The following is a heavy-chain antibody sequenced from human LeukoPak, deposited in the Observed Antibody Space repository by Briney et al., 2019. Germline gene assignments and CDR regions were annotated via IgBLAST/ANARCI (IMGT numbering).Heavy chain of an antibody. J-gene: IGHJ6*03. CDR3: ARVPPAHCSGGSCYSFRYIYYYYYMDV. CDR1: GGSFSGYY. D-gene: IGHD2-15*01. V-gene: IGHV4-34*01. Sequence: SETLSLTCAVYGGSFSGYYWSWIRQPPGKGLEWIGEINHSGSTNYNPSLKSRVTISVDTSKNQFSLKLSSVTAADTAVYYCARVPPAHCSGGSCYSFRYIYYYYYMDVWGKGTTVTVSS. CDR2: INHSGST.